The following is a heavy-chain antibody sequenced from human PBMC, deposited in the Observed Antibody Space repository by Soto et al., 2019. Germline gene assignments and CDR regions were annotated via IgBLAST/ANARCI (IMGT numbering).Heavy chain of an antibody. CDR2: INYSGST. CDR3: ATLRPGGYYYGMDV. D-gene: IGHD3-16*01. J-gene: IGHJ6*02. Sequence: PSETLSLTCTVSGGSVSSGSYYWTWIRQPPGKGLEWIGYINYSGSTNYNPSLKSRVTISVGTSKNQFSLKLSSVTAADTAVYYCATLRPGGYYYGMDVWGQGTTVTVSS. V-gene: IGHV4-61*01. CDR1: GGSVSSGSYY.